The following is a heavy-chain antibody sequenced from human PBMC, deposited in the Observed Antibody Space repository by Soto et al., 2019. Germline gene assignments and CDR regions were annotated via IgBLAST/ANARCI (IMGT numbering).Heavy chain of an antibody. Sequence: AASVKVSCKASGGTFSSYAISWVRQAPGQGLEWMGGIIPIFGTANYAQKFQGRVTITADKSTSTAYMELSSLRSEDTAVYYCARGVREYHSSGYFHLFDCWGQGTLVTV. CDR3: ARGVREYHSSGYFHLFDC. CDR1: GGTFSSYA. D-gene: IGHD3-22*01. V-gene: IGHV1-69*06. CDR2: IIPIFGTA. J-gene: IGHJ4*02.